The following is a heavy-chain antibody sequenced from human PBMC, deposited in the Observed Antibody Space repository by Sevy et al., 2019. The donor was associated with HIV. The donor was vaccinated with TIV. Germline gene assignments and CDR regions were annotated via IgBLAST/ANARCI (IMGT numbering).Heavy chain of an antibody. D-gene: IGHD4-4*01. Sequence: SETLSLTCTVSGGSISSSSYYWGWIRQSPGKGLEWIGSIYDSGSTYYNPSLKSRVTISVDTSKNQFSLKLSSVTAADTAVYYCAGNRYSNYDGIGGVDYWGQGTLVTVSS. CDR2: IYDSGST. CDR1: GGSISSSSYY. V-gene: IGHV4-39*01. J-gene: IGHJ4*02. CDR3: AGNRYSNYDGIGGVDY.